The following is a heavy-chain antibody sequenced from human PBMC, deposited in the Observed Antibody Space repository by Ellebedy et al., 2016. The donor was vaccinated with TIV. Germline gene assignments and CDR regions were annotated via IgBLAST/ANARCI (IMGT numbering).Heavy chain of an antibody. V-gene: IGHV3-21*01. CDR1: GFTFSGFT. D-gene: IGHD6-13*01. J-gene: IGHJ4*02. Sequence: GGSLRLSCAASGFTFSGFTMNWVRQAPGKGLEWVSSISSSGTYIHNAGSVKGRFIISRDNAKNSLYLQMNSLRVEDTAIYYCARPAAAYSSSWYDFDCWGQGTLVTVSS. CDR3: ARPAAAYSSSWYDFDC. CDR2: ISSSGTYI.